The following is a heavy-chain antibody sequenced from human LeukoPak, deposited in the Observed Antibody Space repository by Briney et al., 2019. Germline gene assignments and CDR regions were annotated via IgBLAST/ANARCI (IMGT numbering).Heavy chain of an antibody. Sequence: PSETLSLTCAVYGGSSSGDYWSWIRQPPGKGLEWVGEINHSGSTNYNPSLKSRVSISLDSSKNQFSLKLSSVTAADTAVYYCAKHLRRRFFSKTLGFDPWGQGTLVTASS. D-gene: IGHD3-3*01. J-gene: IGHJ5*02. CDR3: AKHLRRRFFSKTLGFDP. CDR2: INHSGST. CDR1: GGSSSGDY. V-gene: IGHV4-34*01.